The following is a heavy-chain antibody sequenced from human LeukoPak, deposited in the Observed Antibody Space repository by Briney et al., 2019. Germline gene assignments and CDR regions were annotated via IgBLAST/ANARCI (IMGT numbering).Heavy chain of an antibody. CDR3: TRPMDYYDSSGYYFEWFDP. Sequence: GGSLRLSCAASGFTFSGSAMHWVRQASGKGLEWVGRIRSKADSYATAYAAWVKGRFTISRDDSKNTAYLQMNSLKTEDTAVYYCTRPMDYYDSSGYYFEWFDPWGQGTLVTVSS. V-gene: IGHV3-73*01. J-gene: IGHJ5*02. CDR1: GFTFSGSA. D-gene: IGHD3-22*01. CDR2: IRSKADSYAT.